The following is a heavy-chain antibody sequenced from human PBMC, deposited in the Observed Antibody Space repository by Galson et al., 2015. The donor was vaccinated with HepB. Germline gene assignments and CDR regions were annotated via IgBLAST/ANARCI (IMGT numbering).Heavy chain of an antibody. CDR2: ISSSSSTI. D-gene: IGHD2/OR15-2a*01. CDR3: ARGGRNSGFSDY. Sequence: SLRLSCAASGFTFSSYTMNWVRQAPGKGLEWVSSISSSSSTIFYADSVKGRFTISRDNAQNSLYLQMNSLRDEDTAVYYCARGGRNSGFSDYWGQGTLVTVSS. CDR1: GFTFSSYT. J-gene: IGHJ4*02. V-gene: IGHV3-48*02.